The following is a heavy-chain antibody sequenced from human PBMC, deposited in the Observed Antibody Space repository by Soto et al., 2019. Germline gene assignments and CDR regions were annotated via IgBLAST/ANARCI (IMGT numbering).Heavy chain of an antibody. CDR1: GFTFSDYA. J-gene: IGHJ4*02. V-gene: IGHV3-30*18. CDR2: VSHDGRNT. D-gene: IGHD6-19*01. CDR3: GKVGRQWLVTSDVNC. Sequence: VQLVESGGGVVQPGRSLRLSCAASGFTFSDYAMHWVRQAPGKGLEWVAVVSHDGRNTHYADSVKGRFTISRDSSKNTVSLERTSLRAADTAVYDWGKVGRQWLVTSDVNCWGQADLVTVSS.